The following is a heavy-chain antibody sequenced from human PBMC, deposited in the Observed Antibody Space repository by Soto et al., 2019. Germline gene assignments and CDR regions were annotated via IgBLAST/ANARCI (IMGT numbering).Heavy chain of an antibody. Sequence: GGSLRLSCAASGFTFSSYGMHWVRQAPGKGLEWVAVISYDGSNKYYADSVKGRFTISRDNSKNTLYLQMNSLRAEDTAVYYCAKDHGEGTGYCSSTSCYFYYWGQGTLVTVSS. CDR1: GFTFSSYG. J-gene: IGHJ4*02. CDR3: AKDHGEGTGYCSSTSCYFYY. V-gene: IGHV3-30*18. CDR2: ISYDGSNK. D-gene: IGHD2-2*01.